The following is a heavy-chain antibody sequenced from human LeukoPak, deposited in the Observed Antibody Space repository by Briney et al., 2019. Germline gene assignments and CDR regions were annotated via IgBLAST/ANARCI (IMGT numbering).Heavy chain of an antibody. V-gene: IGHV3-21*01. CDR1: GFTFSSYS. CDR3: ARVAGYYDSSGYPYYFDY. CDR2: VSSRSSYI. Sequence: AGGSLRLSCAASGFTFSSYSMNWVRQAPGKGLEWVSSVSSRSSYIYYADSLKGRFTISRDNAKNSLYLQMNSLRAEDTAVYYCARVAGYYDSSGYPYYFDYWGQGTLVT. J-gene: IGHJ4*02. D-gene: IGHD3-22*01.